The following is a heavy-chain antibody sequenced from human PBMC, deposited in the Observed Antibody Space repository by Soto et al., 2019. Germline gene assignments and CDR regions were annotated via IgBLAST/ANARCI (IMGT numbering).Heavy chain of an antibody. CDR2: ISGSGGST. CDR3: AKNGCGGDCYSSVAGNWFDP. Sequence: EVQLLESGGGLVQPGGSLRLSCVASGFTFSGNVMSWVRQAPGKGLEWISIISGSGGSTYYADSVKGRFTISRDNSNNTLYLQMHSLTAADTAGYYCAKNGCGGDCYSSVAGNWFDPWGQGTLVTVSS. D-gene: IGHD2-21*02. J-gene: IGHJ5*02. CDR1: GFTFSGNV. V-gene: IGHV3-23*01.